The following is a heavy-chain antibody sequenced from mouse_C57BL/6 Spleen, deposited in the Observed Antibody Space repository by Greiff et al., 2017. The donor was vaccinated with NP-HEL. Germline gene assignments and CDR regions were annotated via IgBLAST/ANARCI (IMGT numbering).Heavy chain of an antibody. CDR1: GFNIKDDY. Sequence: VQLQQSGAELVRPGASVKLSCTASGFNIKDDYMHWVKQRPEQGLEWIGWIDPENGDTEYASKFQGKATITADTSSNTAYLNASSVTSKDTAVYSCTTHHYCCVSSSDYWGQGTTLTVSS. J-gene: IGHJ2*01. D-gene: IGHD1-1*01. CDR2: IDPENGDT. CDR3: TTHHYCCVSSSDY. V-gene: IGHV14-4*01.